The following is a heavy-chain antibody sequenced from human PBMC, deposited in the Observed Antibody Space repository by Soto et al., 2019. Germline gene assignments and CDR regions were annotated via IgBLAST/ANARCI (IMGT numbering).Heavy chain of an antibody. Sequence: QVQLVQPGAEVKKPGASVKFSCKASGYIFTNFYIHWVRQAPGQGLEWIGIINPNGGSTNYAQNFLGRVTMTMDTSPSTAHMDLSSLRSEDTAVYYCTRGLASGDYWGQGTLITVSS. CDR2: INPNGGST. J-gene: IGHJ4*02. V-gene: IGHV1-46*03. CDR3: TRGLASGDY. D-gene: IGHD6-6*01. CDR1: GYIFTNFY.